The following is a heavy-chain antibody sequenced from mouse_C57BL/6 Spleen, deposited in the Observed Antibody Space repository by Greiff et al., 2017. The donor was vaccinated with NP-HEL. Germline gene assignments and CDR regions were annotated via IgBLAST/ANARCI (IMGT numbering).Heavy chain of an antibody. CDR1: GFTFSSYG. Sequence: EVQRVESGGDLVKPGGSLKLSCAASGFTFSSYGMSWVRQTPDKRLEWVATISSGGSYTYYPDSVKGRFTISRDNAKNTLYLQMSSLKSEDTAMYYCAREVYYYGSSLYAMDYWGQGTSVTVSS. J-gene: IGHJ4*01. D-gene: IGHD1-1*01. V-gene: IGHV5-6*01. CDR3: AREVYYYGSSLYAMDY. CDR2: ISSGGSYT.